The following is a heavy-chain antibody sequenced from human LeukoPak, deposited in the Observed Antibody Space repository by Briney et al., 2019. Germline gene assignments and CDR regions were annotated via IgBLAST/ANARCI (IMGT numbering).Heavy chain of an antibody. V-gene: IGHV1-8*01. CDR1: GYTFTNYD. J-gene: IGHJ4*02. Sequence: GASVKVSCKASGYTFTNYDINWVRQATGQGLEWMGWMNPNSGNTGYAQKFQGRVIMTRNTSISTAYMELSSLRSEDTAVYYCARVNCSSTSCRSKFLDYWGQGTLVTVSS. D-gene: IGHD2-2*01. CDR3: ARVNCSSTSCRSKFLDY. CDR2: MNPNSGNT.